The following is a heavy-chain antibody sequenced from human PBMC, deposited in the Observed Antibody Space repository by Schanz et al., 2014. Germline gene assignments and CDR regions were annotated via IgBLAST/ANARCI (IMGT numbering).Heavy chain of an antibody. Sequence: VQLVESGGGLVQPGGSLRLSCAASGFTFSTYWMSWVRQAPGKGLEWVANIKQDESERSYVDSVKGRFTISRDNAKNSLYLQMNSLRAEDTAVYYCAKEDRNHNSDYVYWGQGTLVTVSS. J-gene: IGHJ4*02. CDR3: AKEDRNHNSDYVY. V-gene: IGHV3-7*04. CDR1: GFTFSTYW. CDR2: IKQDESER. D-gene: IGHD3-22*01.